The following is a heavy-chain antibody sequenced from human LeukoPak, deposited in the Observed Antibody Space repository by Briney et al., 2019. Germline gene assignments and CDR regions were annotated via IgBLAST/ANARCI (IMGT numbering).Heavy chain of an antibody. CDR3: AKGLICSGGSCYSYYYYGVDV. Sequence: PGGSLRLSCAASGFTFSRYGMHWVRQAPGKGLEWVAVISYDGSKKYYADSVKGRLTISRDNSKNTLYLQMNSLRTEDTAVYYCAKGLICSGGSCYSYYYYGVDVWGQGTTVTVS. CDR2: ISYDGSKK. V-gene: IGHV3-30*18. J-gene: IGHJ6*02. CDR1: GFTFSRYG. D-gene: IGHD2-15*01.